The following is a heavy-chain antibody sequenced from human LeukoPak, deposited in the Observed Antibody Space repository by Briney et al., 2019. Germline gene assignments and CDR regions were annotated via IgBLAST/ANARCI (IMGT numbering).Heavy chain of an antibody. J-gene: IGHJ4*02. CDR2: IYYSGST. D-gene: IGHD3-22*01. CDR1: GGSISSSSYY. CDR3: AADSSGYYYMDY. Sequence: SETLSLTCTVSGGSISSSSYYWGWTRQPPGKGLEWIGSIYYSGSTYYNPSLKSRVTISVDTSKNQFSLKLNSVTAADTAVYYCAADSSGYYYMDYWGQGTLVTVSS. V-gene: IGHV4-39*01.